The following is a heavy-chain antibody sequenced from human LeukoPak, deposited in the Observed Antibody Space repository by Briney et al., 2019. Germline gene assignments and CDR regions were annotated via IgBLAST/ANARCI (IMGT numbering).Heavy chain of an antibody. D-gene: IGHD2-2*01. CDR2: MNPNSGNT. Sequence: GASVKVSCKASGYIFTSYDISWVRQATGQGLEWMGWMNPNSGNTGYAQKFQGRVTMTRNTSISTAYMELSSLRSEDTAVYYCARGYCSSTSCYLFDYWGQGTLVTVSS. CDR3: ARGYCSSTSCYLFDY. V-gene: IGHV1-8*01. J-gene: IGHJ4*02. CDR1: GYIFTSYD.